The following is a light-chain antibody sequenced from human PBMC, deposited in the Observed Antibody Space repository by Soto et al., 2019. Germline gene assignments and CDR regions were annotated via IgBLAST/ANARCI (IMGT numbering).Light chain of an antibody. CDR2: GAS. V-gene: IGKV3-15*01. CDR3: QHNGRS. J-gene: IGKJ5*01. CDR1: QSVRRS. Sequence: EIVMTQSPGTLSVSPGERVTLSCRASQSVRRSLVWYQQKPGQAPRLLIYGASTRAAGVPVRFSGSGSGTEFTLTISSLQSEDFAVYYCQHNGRSFGQGTRLEIK.